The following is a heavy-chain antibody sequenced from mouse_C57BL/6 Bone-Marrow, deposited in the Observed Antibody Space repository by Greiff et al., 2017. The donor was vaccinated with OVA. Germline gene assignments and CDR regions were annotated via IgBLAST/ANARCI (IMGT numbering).Heavy chain of an antibody. Sequence: VQLQQPGAELVRPGSSVKLSCKASGYTFTSYWMHWVKQRPIQGLEWIGNIDPSDIETHYNQKFKDKATLTVDKSSSTAYMQLSSLTSEDSAVYYCARGAYWGQGTLVTVSA. CDR1: GYTFTSYW. CDR2: IDPSDIET. CDR3: ARGAY. J-gene: IGHJ3*01. V-gene: IGHV1-52*01.